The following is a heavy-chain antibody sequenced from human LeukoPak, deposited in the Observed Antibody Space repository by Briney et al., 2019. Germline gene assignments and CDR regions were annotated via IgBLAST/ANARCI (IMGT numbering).Heavy chain of an antibody. V-gene: IGHV3-7*04. CDR1: GFTFSNYW. J-gene: IGHJ4*02. Sequence: PGGSLRLSCAASGFTFSNYWMSWVRQAPGKGLEWVANIKQDGSEKYYVDSVKGRFTISRDNAKNSLYLQMNSLRAEDTAVYYCARDPEIEWGSGVYFDYWGQGTLVTVSS. D-gene: IGHD3-10*01. CDR2: IKQDGSEK. CDR3: ARDPEIEWGSGVYFDY.